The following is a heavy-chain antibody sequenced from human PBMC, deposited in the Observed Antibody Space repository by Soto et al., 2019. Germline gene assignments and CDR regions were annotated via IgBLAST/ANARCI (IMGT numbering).Heavy chain of an antibody. J-gene: IGHJ5*02. CDR2: ISGSGAII. D-gene: IGHD3-16*01. CDR3: AKMLRYMKGWFET. V-gene: IGHV3-23*01. Sequence: EAQLLESGGGLVQPGGSLRLSCAASGFTFSTHGMSWVRQAPGKGLEWVSAISGSGAIIYYADSVRGRFTISRDNSKNTLFLQMSSLRAEDTAVYYCAKMLRYMKGWFETWGQGTLVTVSS. CDR1: GFTFSTHG.